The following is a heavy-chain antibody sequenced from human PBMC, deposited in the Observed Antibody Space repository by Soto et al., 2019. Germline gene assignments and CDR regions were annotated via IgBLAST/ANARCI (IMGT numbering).Heavy chain of an antibody. Sequence: GGSLRLSCAASGFTFSSYGMHWVRQAPGKGLEWVAVISYDGSNKYYADSMKGRFTVSRDNAKNSVYLEMNSLSAEDTALYYCARESEDLTSNFDYWGQGTLVTVSS. J-gene: IGHJ4*02. CDR2: ISYDGSNK. CDR1: GFTFSSYG. V-gene: IGHV3-30*03. CDR3: ARESEDLTSNFDY.